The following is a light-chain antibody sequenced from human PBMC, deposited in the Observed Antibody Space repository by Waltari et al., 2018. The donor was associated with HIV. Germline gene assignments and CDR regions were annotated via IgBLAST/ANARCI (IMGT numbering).Light chain of an antibody. CDR2: DAS. CDR3: QQYDNLALT. V-gene: IGKV1-33*01. J-gene: IGKJ4*01. CDR1: QDISNY. Sequence: DIQMTQSPSSLSASVGGRITITCQASQDISNYLNWYQQKPGKAPKLLIYDASNLETGVPSRFSGSGSGTDFTFTISSLQPEDIATYYCQQYDNLALTFGGGTKVEIK.